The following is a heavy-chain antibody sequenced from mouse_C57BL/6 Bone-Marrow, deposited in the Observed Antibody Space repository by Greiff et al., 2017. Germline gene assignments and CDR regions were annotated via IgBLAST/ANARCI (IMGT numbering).Heavy chain of an antibody. J-gene: IGHJ4*01. CDR2: ISDGGSYT. D-gene: IGHD1-1*01. V-gene: IGHV5-4*03. CDR3: ARGTTVVADAMDY. Sequence: EVKLMESGGGLVKPGGSLKLSCAASGFTFSSYAMSWVRQTPEKRLEWVATISDGGSYTYYPDNVKGRFTISRDNAKNNLYLQMSHLKSEDTAMYYCARGTTVVADAMDYWGQGTSVTVSS. CDR1: GFTFSSYA.